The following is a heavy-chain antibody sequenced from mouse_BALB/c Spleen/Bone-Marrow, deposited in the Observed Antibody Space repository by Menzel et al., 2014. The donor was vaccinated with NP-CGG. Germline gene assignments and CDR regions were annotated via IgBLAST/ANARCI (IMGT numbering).Heavy chain of an antibody. CDR1: GFTFSDYY. D-gene: IGHD3-2*01. Sequence: EVQRVESGGGLVKPGGSLKLSCAASGFTFSDYYMYWVRQTPEKRLEWVATISDGGSYTYYPDSVKGRFTISRDNAKNNLYLQMSSLKSEDTAMYYGARGGQLGAMDYWGQGTSVTVSS. CDR3: ARGGQLGAMDY. V-gene: IGHV5-4*02. CDR2: ISDGGSYT. J-gene: IGHJ4*01.